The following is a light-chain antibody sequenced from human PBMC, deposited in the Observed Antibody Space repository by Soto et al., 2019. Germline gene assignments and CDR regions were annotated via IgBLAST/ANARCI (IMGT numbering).Light chain of an antibody. Sequence: IQMTQSPSSLSASVGDRVTITCRASQGVRDEVGWYQQKPGKAPNLLIYSASTLQSRVPSRFSGSGSGTEFTLTISGRQPEDFTSYYCIQESNHPLTFGGGTKVEIK. CDR3: IQESNHPLT. V-gene: IGKV1-6*01. CDR1: QGVRDE. J-gene: IGKJ4*01. CDR2: SAS.